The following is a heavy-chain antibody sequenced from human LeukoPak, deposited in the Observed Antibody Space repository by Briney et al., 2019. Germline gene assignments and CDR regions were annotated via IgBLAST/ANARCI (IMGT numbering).Heavy chain of an antibody. CDR2: IYTSGST. V-gene: IGHV4-4*07. Sequence: SETLSLTCTVSGGSISSYYWSWIRQPAGKGLEWIGRIYTSGSTNYNPSLKSRVTMSVDTSKNQFSPKLSSVSAADTAVYYCARGYTSAWVNHIDYWGQGTLVTVSS. J-gene: IGHJ4*02. CDR3: ARGYTSAWVNHIDY. CDR1: GGSISSYY. D-gene: IGHD6-19*01.